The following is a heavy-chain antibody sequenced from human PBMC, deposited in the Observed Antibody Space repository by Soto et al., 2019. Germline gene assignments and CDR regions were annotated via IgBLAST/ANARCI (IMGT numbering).Heavy chain of an antibody. V-gene: IGHV1-69*13. Sequence: SVKVSCKASGGTFSSYAISWVRQAPGQGLEWMGGIIPIFGTANYAQKFQGRVTITADESTSTAYMELSSLRSEDTAVYYCASSHGYSSSWYLGPSTNPPYYGMDVWGQGTTVTVSS. CDR1: GGTFSSYA. D-gene: IGHD6-13*01. J-gene: IGHJ6*02. CDR3: ASSHGYSSSWYLGPSTNPPYYGMDV. CDR2: IIPIFGTA.